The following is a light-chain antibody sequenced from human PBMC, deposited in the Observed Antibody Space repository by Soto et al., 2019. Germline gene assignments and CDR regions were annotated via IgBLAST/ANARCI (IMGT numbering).Light chain of an antibody. CDR1: QIISSY. Sequence: DIQMTQSPSSLSASVGDRLTITCLTSQIISSYLNWYQQKPGEAPKLLIYAASSLQSGVPSRFSGSGSGTDFTLTISSLQPEDFATYYCQQSYSTPRTFGQGTKVDI. CDR2: AAS. V-gene: IGKV1-39*01. J-gene: IGKJ1*01. CDR3: QQSYSTPRT.